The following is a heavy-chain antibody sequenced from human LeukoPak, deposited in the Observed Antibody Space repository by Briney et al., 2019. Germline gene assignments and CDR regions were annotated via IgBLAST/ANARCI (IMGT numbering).Heavy chain of an antibody. D-gene: IGHD3-16*01. CDR1: GFTFSSYG. Sequence: GRSLRLTCAASGFTFSSYGMHWVRQAPGEGLEWVAVISYDGSNKCYADSVKGRFTISRDNSKNTLYLQMNSLRAEDTAVYYCARDRRLGNWFDPWGQGTLVTVSS. CDR2: ISYDGSNK. V-gene: IGHV3-30*03. CDR3: ARDRRLGNWFDP. J-gene: IGHJ5*02.